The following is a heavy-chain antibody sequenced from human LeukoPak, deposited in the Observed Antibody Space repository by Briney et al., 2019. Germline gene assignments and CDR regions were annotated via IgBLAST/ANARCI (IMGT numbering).Heavy chain of an antibody. CDR3: ATILDSAWGELGY. V-gene: IGHV3-30*02. CDR1: GFTFSSYG. CDR2: IRSDGSNK. Sequence: GGSLRLSCAGSGFTFSSYGMHWVRQAPGKGLEWMAFIRSDGSNKYYADSVKGRFTISRDNSKNTLYLQMNRLRGEDRAVYYCATILDSAWGELGYWCQGPLVTVSS. D-gene: IGHD6-19*01. J-gene: IGHJ4*02.